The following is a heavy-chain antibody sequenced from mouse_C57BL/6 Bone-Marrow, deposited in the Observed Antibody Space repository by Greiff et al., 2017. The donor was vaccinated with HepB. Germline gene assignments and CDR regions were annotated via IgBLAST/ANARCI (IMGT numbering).Heavy chain of an antibody. V-gene: IGHV12-3*01. CDR3: AGAVATPYAMDY. CDR2: ITHSGET. Sequence: QVQLKESGPGLVKPSQSLFLTCSITGFPITSGYYWIWIRQSPGKPLEWMGYITHSGETFYNPSLQSPISITRETSKNQFFLQLNSVTTEDTAMYYGAGAVATPYAMDYWGQGTSVTVSS. J-gene: IGHJ4*01. CDR1: GFPITSGYY. D-gene: IGHD1-1*01.